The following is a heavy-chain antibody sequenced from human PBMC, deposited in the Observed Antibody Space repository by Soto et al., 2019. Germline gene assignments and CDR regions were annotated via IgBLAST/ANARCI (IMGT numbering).Heavy chain of an antibody. Sequence: SVKVSCKASGGTFSSYAISWVRQAPGQGLEWMGGIIPIFGTANYAQKFQGRVTITADKSTSTAYMELSSLRSEDTAVYYCVKWSYCSSTSCYPPPYYYGMDVWGQGTTVTVSS. CDR1: GGTFSSYA. V-gene: IGHV1-69*06. D-gene: IGHD2-2*01. CDR3: VKWSYCSSTSCYPPPYYYGMDV. J-gene: IGHJ6*02. CDR2: IIPIFGTA.